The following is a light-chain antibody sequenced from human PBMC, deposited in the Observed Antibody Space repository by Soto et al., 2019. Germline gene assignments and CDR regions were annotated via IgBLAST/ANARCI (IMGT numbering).Light chain of an antibody. J-gene: IGLJ2*01. V-gene: IGLV1-44*01. Sequence: QPVLTQPPSASGTPGPRVTISCSGSSSNIGSNTVNWYQQLPGTAPKLLMYSNTQRPSGVPDRFSGSKSGTSASLAISGLQSEDEADYYCAAWDDSLNGVVFGGGTKLTVL. CDR2: SNT. CDR1: SSNIGSNT. CDR3: AAWDDSLNGVV.